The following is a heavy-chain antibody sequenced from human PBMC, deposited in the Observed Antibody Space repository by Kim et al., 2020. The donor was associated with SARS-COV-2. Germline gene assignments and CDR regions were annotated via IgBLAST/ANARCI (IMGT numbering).Heavy chain of an antibody. D-gene: IGHD3-10*01. Sequence: SETLSLTCTVSGGSINNGIYYWSWIRQHPWNGLEWIGYIYYSGSTYYNPSLESRVTISVDTSKNQFSLKLGSVTAADPAVYYCGRDAGGGSGSYYRYVEYWGQGHLVTVSS. V-gene: IGHV4-31*03. CDR2: IYYSGST. CDR1: GGSINNGIYY. J-gene: IGHJ4*02. CDR3: GRDAGGGSGSYYRYVEY.